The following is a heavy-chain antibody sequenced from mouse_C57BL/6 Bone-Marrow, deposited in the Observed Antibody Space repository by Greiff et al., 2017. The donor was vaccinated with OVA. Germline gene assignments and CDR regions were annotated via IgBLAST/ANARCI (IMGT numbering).Heavy chain of an antibody. V-gene: IGHV1-78*01. Sequence: QVQLQQSDAELVKPGASVKITCKVSGYTFTDHTIHWMKQGPEKGLEWIGYIYPRDGSTKYNEKLKGKATLTADKYSSTAYMQLNSLTSEDSAVYVCARRGDYYAMDYWGQGTSVTVSS. CDR1: GYTFTDHT. CDR2: IYPRDGST. CDR3: ARRGDYYAMDY. J-gene: IGHJ4*01.